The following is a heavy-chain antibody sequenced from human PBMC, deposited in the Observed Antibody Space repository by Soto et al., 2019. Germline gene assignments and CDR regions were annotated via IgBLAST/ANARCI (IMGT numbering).Heavy chain of an antibody. CDR1: GYTFTGYY. Sequence: GASVKVSCKASGYTFTGYYMHWVRQAPGQGLEWMGWINPNSGGTNYAQKFQGWVTMTRDTSISTAYMELSRLRSDDTAVYYCAREVDDFWGGYWYFQHWGQGTLVTVSS. CDR3: AREVDDFWGGYWYFQH. V-gene: IGHV1-2*04. J-gene: IGHJ1*01. D-gene: IGHD3-3*01. CDR2: INPNSGGT.